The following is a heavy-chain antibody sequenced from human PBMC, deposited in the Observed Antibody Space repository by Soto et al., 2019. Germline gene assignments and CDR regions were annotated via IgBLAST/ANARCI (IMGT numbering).Heavy chain of an antibody. CDR2: IYSGGST. Sequence: SLRLSFGGSGFTVSSNYMSGVRPAPGKGLEWVSVIYSGGSTYYADSVKGRFTISRDNSKNTLYLQMNSLRAEDTSVYYCARERLKGPYDSSGYYDYWGQGTLVTVSS. CDR3: ARERLKGPYDSSGYYDY. V-gene: IGHV3-53*01. CDR1: GFTVSSNY. J-gene: IGHJ4*02. D-gene: IGHD3-22*01.